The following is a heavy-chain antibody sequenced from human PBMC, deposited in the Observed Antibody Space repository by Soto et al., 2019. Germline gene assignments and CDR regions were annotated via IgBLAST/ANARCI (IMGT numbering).Heavy chain of an antibody. V-gene: IGHV4-39*01. J-gene: IGHJ4*02. Sequence: SETLSLTCTVSGGSISSSSYYWGWIRQPPGKGLEWIGSIYYSGSTYYNPSLKSRVTISVDTSKNQFSLKLSSVTAADTAVYNWARLGRGQQLFLYWARGPLVTVPS. D-gene: IGHD6-13*01. CDR1: GGSISSSSYY. CDR2: IYYSGST. CDR3: ARLGRGQQLFLY.